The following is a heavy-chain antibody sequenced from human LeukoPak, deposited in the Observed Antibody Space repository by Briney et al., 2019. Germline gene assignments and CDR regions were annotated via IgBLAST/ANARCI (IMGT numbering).Heavy chain of an antibody. V-gene: IGHV3-21*01. CDR2: IGISTGYI. D-gene: IGHD2-21*01. Sequence: GGSLRLSCAASGFTFSTYSMNWVRQAPGKGLEWDSSIGISTGYIYYADSVKGRFTISRDNAKNSLYLQMNSLRAEDTGVYYCAKDGDDCIGYWGPGTLVTVSS. CDR1: GFTFSTYS. CDR3: AKDGDDCIGY. J-gene: IGHJ4*02.